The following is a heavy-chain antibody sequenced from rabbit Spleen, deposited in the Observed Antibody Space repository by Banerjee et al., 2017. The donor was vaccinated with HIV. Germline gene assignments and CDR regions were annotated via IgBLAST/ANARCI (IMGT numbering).Heavy chain of an antibody. J-gene: IGHJ6*01. V-gene: IGHV1S45*01. CDR3: ARDTASSFSSYGMDL. CDR2: IDAGSSGFT. D-gene: IGHD8-1*01. CDR1: GFTFNNNYY. Sequence: QEQLEESGGGLVQPEGSLTLTCTASGFTFNNNYYMCWVRQAPGKGLEWIACIDAGSSGFTYFATWAKGRFTISKTSSTTVTLQMTRLTAADTATYFCARDTASSFSSYGMDLWGQGTLVTVS.